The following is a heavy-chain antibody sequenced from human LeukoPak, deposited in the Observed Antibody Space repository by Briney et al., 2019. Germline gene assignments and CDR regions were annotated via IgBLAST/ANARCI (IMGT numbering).Heavy chain of an antibody. CDR2: INHSGST. D-gene: IGHD2-2*01. CDR1: GGSFSGYS. Sequence: SETLSLTCAVYGGSFSGYSWSWIRQPPGKGLEWIGEINHSGSTNYNPSLKSRVTISVDTSKNQFSLKLSSVTAADTAVYYCARRVGYCSSTSCYSDYWGQGTLVTVSS. CDR3: ARRVGYCSSTSCYSDY. V-gene: IGHV4-34*01. J-gene: IGHJ4*02.